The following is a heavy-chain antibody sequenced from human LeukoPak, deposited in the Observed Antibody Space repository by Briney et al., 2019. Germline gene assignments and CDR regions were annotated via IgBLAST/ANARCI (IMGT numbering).Heavy chain of an antibody. Sequence: GGSLRLSCAASGFTFSSYGMHWVRQAPGKGLEWVALISYHGSNKYYADSVKGRFTISRDNAKNSLYLQMNSLSAEDTAVYYCARPSFTQGSYFDYWGQGTLVTVSS. J-gene: IGHJ4*02. CDR2: ISYHGSNK. V-gene: IGHV3-30*03. D-gene: IGHD2-15*01. CDR3: ARPSFTQGSYFDY. CDR1: GFTFSSYG.